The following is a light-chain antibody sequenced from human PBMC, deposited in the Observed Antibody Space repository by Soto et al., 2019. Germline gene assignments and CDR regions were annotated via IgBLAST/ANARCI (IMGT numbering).Light chain of an antibody. CDR1: QSISSW. V-gene: IGKV1-5*01. CDR2: DAS. Sequence: DIPMTQSPSTLSASVGDRVTITCRASQSISSWLAWYQQKPGKAPNLLIYDASSLESGVPSRFSGSGSGTEFTLTISSLQPDDFATYYCHQYNSYSRTFGQGTKLEIK. J-gene: IGKJ2*01. CDR3: HQYNSYSRT.